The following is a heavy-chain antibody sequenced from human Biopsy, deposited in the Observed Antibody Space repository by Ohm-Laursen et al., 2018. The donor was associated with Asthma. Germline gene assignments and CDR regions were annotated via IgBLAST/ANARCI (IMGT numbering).Heavy chain of an antibody. CDR2: IYSSGTS. D-gene: IGHD4-17*01. CDR3: AKDPRIYGDNVAGMDV. CDR1: GFAVSRDY. J-gene: IGHJ6*02. V-gene: IGHV3-53*01. Sequence: SPRLSCAASGFAVSRDYMFWVRQAPGKGLEWVSVIYSSGTSHTADSVRGRFTISRDYSKNTLYLQMHSLRAEETAVYYCAKDPRIYGDNVAGMDVWGQGTAVNVSS.